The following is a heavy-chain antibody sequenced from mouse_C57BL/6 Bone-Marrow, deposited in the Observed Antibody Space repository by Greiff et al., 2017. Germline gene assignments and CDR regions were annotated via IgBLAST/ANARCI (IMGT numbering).Heavy chain of an antibody. CDR1: GYTFTDYY. CDR3: ATLRGYFDV. J-gene: IGHJ1*03. Sequence: VQLQQSGPVLVKPGASVKMSCKASGYTFTDYYMNWVKQSPGKSLEWIGVINPYNGGTSYNQKFKGKATLTVDKSSSTAYMELNSLTSEDSAVDYCATLRGYFDVWGTGTTVTVSS. V-gene: IGHV1-19*01. CDR2: INPYNGGT.